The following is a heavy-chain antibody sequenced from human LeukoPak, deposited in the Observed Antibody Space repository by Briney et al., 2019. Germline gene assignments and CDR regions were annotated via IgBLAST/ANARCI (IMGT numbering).Heavy chain of an antibody. V-gene: IGHV4-59*08. CDR2: IYYSGST. D-gene: IGHD1-14*01. Sequence: PSETLSLTCTVSGGSISSYYWSWIRQPPGKGLEWIGYIYYSGSTNYNPSLNSRVTISVDTSKNQFSLKLSSVTAADTAVYYCASSGPRGWFDPWGQGTLVTVSS. CDR1: GGSISSYY. CDR3: ASSGPRGWFDP. J-gene: IGHJ5*02.